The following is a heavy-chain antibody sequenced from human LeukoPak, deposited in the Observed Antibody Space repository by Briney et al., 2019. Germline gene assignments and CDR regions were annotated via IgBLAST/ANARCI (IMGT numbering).Heavy chain of an antibody. CDR1: GGSMSDYC. CDR3: ARVRYGGNWDY. Sequence: PSETLSLTCTVSGGSMSDYCWSWIRQPPGKGLEWIGYIYYSGSTHYNPALTSRVAISVDTSKNQFSLNLSSVTAADTAVYYCARVRYGGNWDYWGQGTLVTVSS. D-gene: IGHD4-23*01. CDR2: IYYSGST. V-gene: IGHV4-59*08. J-gene: IGHJ4*02.